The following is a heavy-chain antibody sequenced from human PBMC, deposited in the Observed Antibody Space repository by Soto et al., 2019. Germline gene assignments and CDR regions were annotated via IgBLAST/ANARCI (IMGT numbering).Heavy chain of an antibody. CDR1: GFTFSDYY. CDR3: TGTHVEPAELGYFYYGMDV. CDR2: ISSSSSYR. V-gene: IGHV3-11*06. D-gene: IGHD2-2*01. J-gene: IGHJ6*02. Sequence: GGSLRLSCAASGFTFSDYYMSWIRQAPGKGLEWVAYISSSSSYRHYADSVKGRLTISRDNAKNSLYLQLNSLRGEDTAVYYCTGTHVEPAELGYFYYGMDVWGQGATVTVSS.